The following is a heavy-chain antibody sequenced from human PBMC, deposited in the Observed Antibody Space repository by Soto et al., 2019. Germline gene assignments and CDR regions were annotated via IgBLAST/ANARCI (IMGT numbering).Heavy chain of an antibody. CDR2: MRGSNGDT. CDR3: VKGHSDSYYYFDY. J-gene: IGHJ4*02. Sequence: EVQLLESGGALVQPGESLRLSCAASGFTFSFCAMSWVRQAPGKGLEWVSSMRGSNGDTYHADSVKGRFTISRDNSKNTLYLQMNSLRVEDTALYYCVKGHSDSYYYFDYWGQGALVTVSS. V-gene: IGHV3-23*01. D-gene: IGHD3-22*01. CDR1: GFTFSFCA.